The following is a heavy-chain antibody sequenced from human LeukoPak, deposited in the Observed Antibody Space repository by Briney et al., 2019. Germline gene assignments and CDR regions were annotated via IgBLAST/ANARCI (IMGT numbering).Heavy chain of an antibody. CDR3: ARDLPSGGSV. D-gene: IGHD6-19*01. J-gene: IGHJ6*04. CDR1: GGTFSSYA. Sequence: EASVKVSCKASGGTFSSYAISWVRQAPGQGLEWMGGIIPIFGTANYAQKFQGRVTITADKSTSTAYMELSSLRSEDTAVYYCARDLPSGGSVWGKGTTVTVSS. V-gene: IGHV1-69*06. CDR2: IIPIFGTA.